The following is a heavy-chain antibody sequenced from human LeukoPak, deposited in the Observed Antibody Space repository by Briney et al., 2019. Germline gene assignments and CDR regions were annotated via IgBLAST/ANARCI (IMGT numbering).Heavy chain of an antibody. Sequence: GGSLRLSCAASGFTFSSYAMSWVRQAPGKGLVWFSSISGSCGTTSSADSVKRRFTISTDNSKNTLYLQMNSLRAEDTAVYYCAKGVSGWFLDYWGQGTLVTVSS. CDR3: AKGVSGWFLDY. CDR1: GFTFSSYA. V-gene: IGHV3-23*01. J-gene: IGHJ4*02. CDR2: ISGSCGTT. D-gene: IGHD6-19*01.